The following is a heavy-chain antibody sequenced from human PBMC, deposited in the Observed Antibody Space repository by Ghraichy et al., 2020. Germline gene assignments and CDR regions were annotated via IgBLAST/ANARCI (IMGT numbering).Heavy chain of an antibody. CDR1: GGSISSYY. D-gene: IGHD2-2*01. Sequence: SETLSLTCTVSGGSISSYYWSWIRKPPGKGLEWIGYIYYSGSTNYNPSLKSRVPISVDTSKNQFSRKLSSVTAADTAVYYCARAGGQLEYYYYYGMDVWGKGTTVTVSS. CDR3: ARAGGQLEYYYYYGMDV. V-gene: IGHV4-59*01. J-gene: IGHJ6*04. CDR2: IYYSGST.